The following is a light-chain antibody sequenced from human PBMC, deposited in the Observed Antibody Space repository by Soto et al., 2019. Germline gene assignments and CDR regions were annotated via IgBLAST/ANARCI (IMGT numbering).Light chain of an antibody. V-gene: IGKV3-20*01. Sequence: VFTHSPCTLSFSPLNRVTLSCSNCQNVSSNYLAWYQQKPGQAPRLLIYGASSRATGIPDRFSGSGSGTDFTLTISRLEPEDFAVYYCQQYGSSLITFGQGTRLEIK. CDR2: GAS. CDR3: QQYGSSLIT. CDR1: QNVSSNY. J-gene: IGKJ5*01.